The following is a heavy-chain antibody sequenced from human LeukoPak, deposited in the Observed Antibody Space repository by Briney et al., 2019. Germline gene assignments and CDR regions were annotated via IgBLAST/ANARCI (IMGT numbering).Heavy chain of an antibody. CDR3: ARVPSMVRGVGGDY. CDR2: ISYDGSNK. V-gene: IGHV3-30*03. D-gene: IGHD3-10*01. Sequence: GGSLRLSCAASGFTFSSYSMNWVRQAPGKGLEWVAVISYDGSNKYYADSVKGRFTISRDNSKNTLYLQMNSLRAEDTAVYYCARVPSMVRGVGGDYWGQGTLVTVSS. CDR1: GFTFSSYS. J-gene: IGHJ4*02.